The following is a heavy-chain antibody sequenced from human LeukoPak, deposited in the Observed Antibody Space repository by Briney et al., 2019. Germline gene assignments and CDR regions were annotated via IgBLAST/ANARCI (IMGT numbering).Heavy chain of an antibody. CDR1: GGSISSYY. V-gene: IGHV4-59*01. J-gene: IGHJ4*02. CDR2: IYYSGST. D-gene: IGHD6-6*01. CDR3: ASSEYSSSSPDY. Sequence: SSETLSLTCTVSGGSISSYYWSWIRQPPGKGLEWIGYIYYSGSTNYNPSLKSRVPISVDTSKNHFSLKLSSVTAADTAVYYCASSEYSSSSPDYWGQGTLVTVSS.